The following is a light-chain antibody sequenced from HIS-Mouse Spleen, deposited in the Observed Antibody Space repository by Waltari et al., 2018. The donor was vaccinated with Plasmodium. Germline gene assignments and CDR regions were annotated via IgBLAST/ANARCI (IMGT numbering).Light chain of an antibody. Sequence: DIQMTQSPSTLSASVGDRDPIPCRASQSISSWLAWYQQKPGKAPKLLIYKASSLESGVPSRFSGSGSGTEFTLTISSLQPDDFATYYCQQYNSYWTFGQGTKVEIK. V-gene: IGKV1-5*03. CDR1: QSISSW. CDR2: KAS. J-gene: IGKJ1*01. CDR3: QQYNSYWT.